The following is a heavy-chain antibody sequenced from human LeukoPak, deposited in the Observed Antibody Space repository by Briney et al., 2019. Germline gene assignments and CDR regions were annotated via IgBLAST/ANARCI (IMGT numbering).Heavy chain of an antibody. Sequence: SETLSLTCAVYGVSFSGYYWSWIRQPPGKGLEWLGEINHSGSTNYNPSLKSRVTISVDTSKNQFSLKLSSVTAADTAVYYCARGRSGYCSSTSCRRNWFDPWGQGTLVTVSS. CDR1: GVSFSGYY. J-gene: IGHJ5*02. CDR2: INHSGST. V-gene: IGHV4-34*01. CDR3: ARGRSGYCSSTSCRRNWFDP. D-gene: IGHD2-2*01.